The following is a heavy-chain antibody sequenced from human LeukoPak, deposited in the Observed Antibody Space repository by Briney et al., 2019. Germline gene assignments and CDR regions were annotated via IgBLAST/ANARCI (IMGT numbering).Heavy chain of an antibody. Sequence: PGGSLRLSCAESGFTFFTSGMQSVRQAPGKGLEWVAFIRYDGSNKYYADSVEGRFTVSRDNSKNTMYLQMNRLRAEDTAVYYCARVLHASSWLSEFWGQGTLVTVSS. CDR3: ARVLHASSWLSEF. V-gene: IGHV3-30*02. CDR2: IRYDGSNK. CDR1: GFTFFTSG. D-gene: IGHD6-13*01. J-gene: IGHJ4*02.